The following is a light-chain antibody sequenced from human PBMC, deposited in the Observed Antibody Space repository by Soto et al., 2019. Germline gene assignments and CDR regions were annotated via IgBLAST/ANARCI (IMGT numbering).Light chain of an antibody. CDR1: SSDVGGYNY. CDR2: DVS. Sequence: QSALTQPASVSGSPGQSITISCTGTSSDVGGYNYVSWYQQHPGKDPKLMIYDVSNRPSGVSNRFSGSKSGNTASLTISGLQAEDEADYYCSSYTSSSTYVFGTGTKVTVL. J-gene: IGLJ1*01. V-gene: IGLV2-14*01. CDR3: SSYTSSSTYV.